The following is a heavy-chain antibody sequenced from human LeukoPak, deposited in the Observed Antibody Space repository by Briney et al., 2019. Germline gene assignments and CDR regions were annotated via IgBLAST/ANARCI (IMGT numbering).Heavy chain of an antibody. CDR3: ARLPVLRYFDWSDY. J-gene: IGHJ4*02. D-gene: IGHD3-9*01. CDR2: INSDGSST. CDR1: GFTFSSYW. V-gene: IGHV3-74*01. Sequence: GRSLRLSCAASGFTFSSYWMHWVRQAPGKGLVWVSRINSDGSSTTYADSVKGRFTISRDNAKNTLYLQMNSLRAEDTAVYYCARLPVLRYFDWSDYWGQGTLVTVSS.